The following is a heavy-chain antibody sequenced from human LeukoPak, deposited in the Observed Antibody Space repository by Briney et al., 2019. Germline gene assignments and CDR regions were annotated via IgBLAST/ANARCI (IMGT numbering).Heavy chain of an antibody. CDR3: ARRSTTLAAFDY. J-gene: IGHJ4*02. Sequence: SETLSLTCTVSGGSISSSSYYLGWIRQPPGKGLEWIGSIYYSGSTYYNPSLKSRVTISVDTSKNQFSLKLSSVTAADTAVYYCARRSTTLAAFDYWGQGTLVTVSS. D-gene: IGHD6-25*01. V-gene: IGHV4-39*01. CDR1: GGSISSSSYY. CDR2: IYYSGST.